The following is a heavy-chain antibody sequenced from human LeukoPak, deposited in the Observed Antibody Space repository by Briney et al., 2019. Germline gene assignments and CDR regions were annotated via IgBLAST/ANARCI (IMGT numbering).Heavy chain of an antibody. CDR1: GFTFSSYW. CDR3: VRGFSSTPRSAFDI. Sequence: GGSLRLSCAASGFTFSSYWMSWVRQAPGKGLEWGANIKQDGSEKYYVDSVKGRFTISRDNAKNSLYLQMNSLRAEDTAVYYCVRGFSSTPRSAFDIWGQGTMVTVSS. CDR2: IKQDGSEK. J-gene: IGHJ3*02. D-gene: IGHD2-15*01. V-gene: IGHV3-7*01.